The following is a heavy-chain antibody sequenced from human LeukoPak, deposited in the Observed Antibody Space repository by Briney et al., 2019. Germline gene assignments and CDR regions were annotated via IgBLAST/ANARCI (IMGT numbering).Heavy chain of an antibody. Sequence: AGGSLRLSCAVSGLTFSSYAMNWVRQAPGKGLVWVSYISSSGSTIYFPDSVKGRFSISRDNTKNSLYLQMNSLRAEDTAVYYCTRDSGSHYGMDVWGQGTTVTVSS. CDR3: TRDSGSHYGMDV. V-gene: IGHV3-48*03. D-gene: IGHD3-10*01. CDR1: GLTFSSYA. J-gene: IGHJ6*02. CDR2: ISSSGSTI.